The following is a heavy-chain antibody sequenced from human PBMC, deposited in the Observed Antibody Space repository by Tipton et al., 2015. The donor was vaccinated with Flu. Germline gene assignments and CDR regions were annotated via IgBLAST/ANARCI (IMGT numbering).Heavy chain of an antibody. CDR3: AREGDYYDSSGPISLFYY. V-gene: IGHV4-31*03. J-gene: IGHJ4*02. Sequence: LRLSCTVSGGSISSGGYYWSWIRQHPGKGLEWIGYIYYSGSTYYNPSLKSRVTISVDTSKNQFSLKLSSVTAADTAVYYGAREGDYYDSSGPISLFYYWGQGTLVTVSS. CDR2: IYYSGST. D-gene: IGHD3-22*01. CDR1: GGSISSGGYY.